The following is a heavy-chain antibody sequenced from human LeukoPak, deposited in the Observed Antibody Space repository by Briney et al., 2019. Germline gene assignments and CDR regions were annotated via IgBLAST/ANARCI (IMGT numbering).Heavy chain of an antibody. D-gene: IGHD2-15*01. CDR1: GFTFSSYA. Sequence: GGSLRLSCAASGFTFSSYAMSWVRQAPGKGLEWVSAISGSGGSTYYADSVKGRFTISRDNSKDTLYLQMNSLRAEDTAVYYCAKDFGFVVTGTVDYWGQGTLVTVSS. CDR3: AKDFGFVVTGTVDY. V-gene: IGHV3-23*01. J-gene: IGHJ4*02. CDR2: ISGSGGST.